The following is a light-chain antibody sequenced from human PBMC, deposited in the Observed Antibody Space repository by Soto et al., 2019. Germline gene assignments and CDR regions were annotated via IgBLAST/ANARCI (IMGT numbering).Light chain of an antibody. V-gene: IGKV3-20*01. CDR3: QRYGG. CDR2: SAS. Sequence: DIVLTQSPGTLSLSPGERATLSCRASQSVSSSHLAWYQQKPGQAPRLLIYSASSRATGIPDRFSGSGSGTDFTLTISRLEPEDFAVYYCQRYGGFGQGTKVDNK. CDR1: QSVSSSH. J-gene: IGKJ1*01.